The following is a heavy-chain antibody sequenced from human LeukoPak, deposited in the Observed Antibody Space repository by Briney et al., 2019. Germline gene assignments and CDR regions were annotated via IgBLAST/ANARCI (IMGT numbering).Heavy chain of an antibody. CDR3: ARDRAWNYFDY. D-gene: IGHD3-3*01. CDR1: GFTFSRHG. V-gene: IGHV3-30*03. Sequence: GRSLRLSCAPSGFTFSRHGMHWVRQAPGKGLEWVAIISNDGSRKYYAHSVEGRFTISRDNSKNTLYLQMDSLRAEDTAVYYCARDRAWNYFDYWGQGTLVAVSS. J-gene: IGHJ4*02. CDR2: ISNDGSRK.